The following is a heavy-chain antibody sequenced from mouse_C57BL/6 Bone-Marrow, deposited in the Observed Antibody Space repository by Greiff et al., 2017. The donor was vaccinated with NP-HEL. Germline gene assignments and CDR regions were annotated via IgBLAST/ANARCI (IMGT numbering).Heavy chain of an antibody. CDR2: ISSGSSTI. CDR1: GFTFSDYG. Sequence: DVHLVESGGGLVKPGGSLKLSCAASGFTFSDYGMHWVRQAPEKGLEWVAYISSGSSTIYYADTVKGRFTISRDNAKNTLFLQMTSLRSEDTAMYYCARRSLAYWGQGTLVTVSA. J-gene: IGHJ3*01. CDR3: ARRSLAY. V-gene: IGHV5-17*01.